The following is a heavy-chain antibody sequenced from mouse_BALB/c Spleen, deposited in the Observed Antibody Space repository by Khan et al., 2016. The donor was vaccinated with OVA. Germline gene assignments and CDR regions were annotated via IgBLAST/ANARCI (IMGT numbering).Heavy chain of an antibody. CDR1: GFSLTNYG. Sequence: VELVESGPGLAAPSQSLSITCTISGFSLTNYGVHWVRQPPGKGLEWLAVIWRDGSTTYNSALKSRLTITKDNSQSQVFLKMNSLQTDDTAIYVCARQPYYHYNIMDYWGQGTSVTVSS. D-gene: IGHD2-10*01. CDR2: IWRDGST. V-gene: IGHV2-6-1*01. CDR3: ARQPYYHYNIMDY. J-gene: IGHJ4*01.